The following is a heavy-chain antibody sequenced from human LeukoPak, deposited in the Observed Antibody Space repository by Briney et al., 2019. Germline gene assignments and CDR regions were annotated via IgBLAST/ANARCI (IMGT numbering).Heavy chain of an antibody. CDR1: GFTFSSCA. V-gene: IGHV3-23*01. D-gene: IGHD6-19*01. J-gene: IGHJ4*02. CDR3: AARPPPVGGPFDY. Sequence: GSLRLSCAASGFTFSSCAVGWVRQAPGKGLERLSIKGRFTMSRDNSKSTLYLQMNSLGADDTAVYFCAARPPPVGGPFDYWGQGTLVTVSS.